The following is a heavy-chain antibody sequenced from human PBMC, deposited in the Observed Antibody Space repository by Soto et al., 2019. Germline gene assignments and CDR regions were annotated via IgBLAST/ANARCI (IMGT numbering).Heavy chain of an antibody. J-gene: IGHJ4*02. V-gene: IGHV4-34*01. D-gene: IGHD3-3*01. Sequence: PSETLSLTCAVDGGYSSGYYWSWIRQPPGKGLEWIGEINHSGSTNYNPSLKSRVTISVDTSKNQFSLKLSSVTAADTAVYYCARGKITIFGVVIKGYFDYWGQGTLVTVSS. CDR2: INHSGST. CDR1: GGYSSGYY. CDR3: ARGKITIFGVVIKGYFDY.